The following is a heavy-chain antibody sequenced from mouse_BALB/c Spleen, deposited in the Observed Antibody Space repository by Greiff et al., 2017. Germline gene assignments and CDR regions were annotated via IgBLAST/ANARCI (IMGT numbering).Heavy chain of an antibody. Sequence: EVKLVESGGGLVQPGGSRKLSCAASGFTFSSFGMHWVRQAPEKGLEWVAYISSGSSTIYYADTVKGRFTISRDNPKNTLFLQMTSLRSEDTAMYYCARSQNGYYVDAMDYWGQGTSVTVSS. CDR1: GFTFSSFG. V-gene: IGHV5-17*02. CDR3: ARSQNGYYVDAMDY. D-gene: IGHD2-3*01. CDR2: ISSGSSTI. J-gene: IGHJ4*01.